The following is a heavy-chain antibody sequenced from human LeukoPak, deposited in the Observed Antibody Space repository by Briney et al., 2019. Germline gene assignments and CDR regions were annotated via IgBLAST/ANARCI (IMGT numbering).Heavy chain of an antibody. CDR1: GFTFSSYA. J-gene: IGHJ4*02. CDR3: AKDRGWYGSGIDY. D-gene: IGHD3-10*01. V-gene: IGHV3-30*02. Sequence: GGSLRLSCAASGFTFSSYAMDWVRQAPGKGLEWVAFIRYDGSNKYYADSVKGRFTISRDNSKNTLYLQMNSLRAEDTAVYYCAKDRGWYGSGIDYWGQGTLVTVSS. CDR2: IRYDGSNK.